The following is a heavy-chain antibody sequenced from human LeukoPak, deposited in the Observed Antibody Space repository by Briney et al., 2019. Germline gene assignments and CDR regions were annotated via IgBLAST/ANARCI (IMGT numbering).Heavy chain of an antibody. J-gene: IGHJ4*02. Sequence: ASVKVSCKASGGTFSSYAISWVQQAPGQGLEWMGGIIPIFGTANYAQKFQGRVTITADKSTSTAYMELSSLRSEDTAVYYCARVGSGYSGYELVDYWGQGTQVTVSS. CDR3: ARVGSGYSGYELVDY. CDR1: GGTFSSYA. D-gene: IGHD5-12*01. CDR2: IIPIFGTA. V-gene: IGHV1-69*06.